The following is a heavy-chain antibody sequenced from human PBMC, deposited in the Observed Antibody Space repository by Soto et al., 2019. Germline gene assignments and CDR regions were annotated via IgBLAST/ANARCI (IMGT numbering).Heavy chain of an antibody. V-gene: IGHV3-30*19. D-gene: IGHD3-10*01. CDR1: GFTFSSYG. CDR2: IWYDGSNK. Sequence: PGGSLRLSCAASGFTFSSYGMHWVRQAPGKGLEWVAVIWYDGSNKYYADSVKGRFTISRDNSKNTLYLQMNSLRAEDTAVYYCARESNYGSGSYWALDYWGQGTLVTVSS. CDR3: ARESNYGSGSYWALDY. J-gene: IGHJ4*02.